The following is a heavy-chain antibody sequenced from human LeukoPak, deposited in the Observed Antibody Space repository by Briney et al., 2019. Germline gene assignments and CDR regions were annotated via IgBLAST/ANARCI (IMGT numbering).Heavy chain of an antibody. CDR3: VKAPLPGAVPIEG. D-gene: IGHD6-19*01. CDR2: ISRIGGDT. J-gene: IGHJ3*01. V-gene: IGHV3-64D*06. CDR1: GFTLSNYA. Sequence: GGSLRLSCSAPGFTLSNYAMYWVRQPPGEGLKCVSCISRIGGDTYYADSVKGRFTLSRDNSKSTSYLQMSSLGPDDTARKYCVKAPLPGAVPIEGWGQGTMVTVSS.